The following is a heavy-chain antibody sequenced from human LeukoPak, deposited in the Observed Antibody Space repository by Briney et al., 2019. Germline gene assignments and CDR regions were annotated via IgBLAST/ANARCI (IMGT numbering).Heavy chain of an antibody. CDR3: ARAFYYFGSGSYSGYYAMDV. V-gene: IGHV1-46*01. CDR2: INPDGGST. D-gene: IGHD3-10*01. Sequence: GASVTVSFKSSVYTFTTYYMHWVRQAPGQGPEWMGIINPDGGSTSYAQKYQGRVSLARDTSTSTVYMELRSLRSEDTAVYYCARAFYYFGSGSYSGYYAMDVWGQGTTVTVSS. CDR1: VYTFTTYY. J-gene: IGHJ6*02.